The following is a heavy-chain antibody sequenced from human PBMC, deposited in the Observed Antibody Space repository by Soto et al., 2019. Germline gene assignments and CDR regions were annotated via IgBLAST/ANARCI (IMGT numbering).Heavy chain of an antibody. V-gene: IGHV3-23*01. J-gene: IGHJ6*02. CDR3: AKFFDFWSGYYSRTWYYGMDV. D-gene: IGHD3-3*01. CDR2: ISGSGGST. Sequence: PGGSLRLSCAASGFTFSSYAMSWVRQAPGKGLEWVSAISGSGGSTYYADSVKGRFTISRDNSKNTLYLQMNSLRAEDTAVYYCAKFFDFWSGYYSRTWYYGMDVWGQGTTVTVSS. CDR1: GFTFSSYA.